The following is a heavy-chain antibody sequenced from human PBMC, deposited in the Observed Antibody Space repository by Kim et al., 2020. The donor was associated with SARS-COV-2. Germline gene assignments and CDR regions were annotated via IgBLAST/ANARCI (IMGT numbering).Heavy chain of an antibody. Sequence: GGSLRLSCTASGFTFGDYAMSWVRQAPGKGLEWVGFIRSKAYGGTTEYAASVKGRFTISRDDSKSIAYLQMNSLKTEDTAVYYCSSSSWYGYYFDYWGQGTLVTVSS. D-gene: IGHD6-13*01. V-gene: IGHV3-49*04. CDR1: GFTFGDYA. CDR3: SSSSWYGYYFDY. J-gene: IGHJ4*02. CDR2: IRSKAYGGTT.